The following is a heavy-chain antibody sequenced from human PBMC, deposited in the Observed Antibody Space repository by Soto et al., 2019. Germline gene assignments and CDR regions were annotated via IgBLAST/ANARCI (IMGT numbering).Heavy chain of an antibody. Sequence: GGSLRLSCAASGFTFSNAWMSWVRQAPGKGLEWVGRIKSKTDGGTTDYAAPVKGRFTISRDDSKNTLYLQMNSLKTEDTAVYYCTTDQDDILTGYRMDVWGQGTTVTVSS. CDR2: IKSKTDGGTT. J-gene: IGHJ6*02. CDR3: TTDQDDILTGYRMDV. D-gene: IGHD3-9*01. CDR1: GFTFSNAW. V-gene: IGHV3-15*01.